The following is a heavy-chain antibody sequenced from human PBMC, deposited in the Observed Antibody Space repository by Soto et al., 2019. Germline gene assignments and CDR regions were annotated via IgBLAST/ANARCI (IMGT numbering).Heavy chain of an antibody. CDR3: ARVASDYVNSIDH. CDR1: GFTFNAYA. J-gene: IGHJ4*02. Sequence: EVQLLESGGDLVQPGGSLRLSCAASGFTFNAYAMTWVRQAPGKGLEWVSAIGGSGGNRYYAASVKGRFSISRDNSKDTLNLHKYRLRVEDTAVYYCARVASDYVNSIDHWGQGILVTVSS. D-gene: IGHD4-4*01. CDR2: IGGSGGNR. V-gene: IGHV3-23*01.